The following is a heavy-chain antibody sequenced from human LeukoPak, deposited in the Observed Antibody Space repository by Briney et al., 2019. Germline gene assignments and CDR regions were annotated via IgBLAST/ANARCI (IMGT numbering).Heavy chain of an antibody. D-gene: IGHD3-10*01. CDR3: ARRGYYGSGFDY. CDR2: IYYSGST. CDR1: GGSISSSSYY. V-gene: IGHV4-39*01. J-gene: IGHJ4*02. Sequence: SETLSLTCTVSGGSISSSSYYWGWIRQPPGKGLEWIGSIYYSGSTYYNPSLKSRVTISVDTSKNQFSLKLSSVTAADTAVYYCARRGYYGSGFDYWGQGTLVTVSS.